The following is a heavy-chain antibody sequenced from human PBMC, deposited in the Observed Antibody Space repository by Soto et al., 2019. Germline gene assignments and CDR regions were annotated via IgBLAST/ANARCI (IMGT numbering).Heavy chain of an antibody. CDR1: GFTFSNYA. Sequence: VQLLESGGGLVQPGGSLRLSCAASGFTFSNYAMSWVRQAPGKGLEWVSTISTSGGSTYSADSVKGRFTISRDNSKNTLYLQMNSLRAEDTAVYYCARDGLGAYTYGSYYFDYWGQGTLVTVSS. CDR2: ISTSGGST. J-gene: IGHJ4*02. D-gene: IGHD5-18*01. V-gene: IGHV3-23*01. CDR3: ARDGLGAYTYGSYYFDY.